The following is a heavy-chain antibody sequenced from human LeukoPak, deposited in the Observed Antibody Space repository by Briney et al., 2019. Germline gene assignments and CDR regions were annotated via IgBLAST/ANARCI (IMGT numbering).Heavy chain of an antibody. D-gene: IGHD3-3*01. CDR3: AKGYYDFWSGPQYNWFDP. J-gene: IGHJ5*02. CDR1: GGSISSYY. V-gene: IGHV4-4*07. Sequence: PSETLSLTCTASGGSISSYYWSWIRQPAGKGLEWIGRIYTSGSTNYNPSLESRVTMSVDTSKNQFSLKLSSVTTADTAVYYCAKGYYDFWSGPQYNWFDPWGQGTLVTVSS. CDR2: IYTSGST.